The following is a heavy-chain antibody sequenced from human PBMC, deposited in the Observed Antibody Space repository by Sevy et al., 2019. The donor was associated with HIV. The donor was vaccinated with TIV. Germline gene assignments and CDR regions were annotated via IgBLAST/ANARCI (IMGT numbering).Heavy chain of an antibody. CDR2: INPNSGGT. CDR1: GYTFTGYY. J-gene: IGHJ6*03. V-gene: IGHV1-2*04. CDR3: ARGSYCSSTSCRTPYYYYYYMDV. D-gene: IGHD2-2*01. Sequence: ASVKVSCKASGYTFTGYYMHWVRQAPGQGLEWMGWINPNSGGTNYAQKFQGWVTMTRDRSISTAYMELSRLRSDDTAVYYCARGSYCSSTSCRTPYYYYYYMDVWGKGTTVTVSS.